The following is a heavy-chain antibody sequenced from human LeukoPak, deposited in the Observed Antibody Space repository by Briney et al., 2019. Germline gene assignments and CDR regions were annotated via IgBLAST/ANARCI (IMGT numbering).Heavy chain of an antibody. CDR3: ARGWGIPAPISWFDP. CDR2: IVPIFGKT. Sequence: GALVKVSCKASGGSFSSNIIGWVRQAPGQGLEWMGGIVPIFGKTKYAQKFQGRVTITTDESSSTAYMELSSLRSDDTAIYYCARGWGIPAPISWFDPWGQGTLVTVSS. CDR1: GGSFSSNI. D-gene: IGHD2-2*01. J-gene: IGHJ5*02. V-gene: IGHV1-69*05.